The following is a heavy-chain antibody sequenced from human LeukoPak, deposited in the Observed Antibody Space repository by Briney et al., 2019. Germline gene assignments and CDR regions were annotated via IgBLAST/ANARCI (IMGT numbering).Heavy chain of an antibody. D-gene: IGHD1-14*01. J-gene: IGHJ4*02. CDR1: GGTFSSYA. CDR3: ARARVPEDKPFDY. V-gene: IGHV1-69*05. Sequence: ASVKVSCKASGGTFSSYAISWVRQAPGQGLEWMGGIIPIFGTANYAQKFQGRVTITTDESTSTAYMELSSLRSEDTAVYYCARARVPEDKPFDYWGQGTLVTVSS. CDR2: IIPIFGTA.